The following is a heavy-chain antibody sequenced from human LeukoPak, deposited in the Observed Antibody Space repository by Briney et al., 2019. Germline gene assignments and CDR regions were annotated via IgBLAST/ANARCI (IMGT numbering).Heavy chain of an antibody. J-gene: IGHJ4*02. CDR1: GFTFSSFE. Sequence: GGSLRLSCAASGFTFSSFEMNWVRQAPGKGLEWLSTISYGGDSIHYADSVQGRFTISRDNAKSSLYLQMNSLRDEDTAVYYCTRETWFIGNWGQGTLVTVSS. CDR3: TRETWFIGN. CDR2: ISYGGDSI. D-gene: IGHD2-8*02. V-gene: IGHV3-48*03.